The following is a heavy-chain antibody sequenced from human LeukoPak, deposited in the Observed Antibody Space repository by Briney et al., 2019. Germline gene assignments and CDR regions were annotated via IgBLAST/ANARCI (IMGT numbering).Heavy chain of an antibody. CDR2: IYHSGRT. V-gene: IGHV4-38-2*02. CDR3: ASSIAARNLYYYYYMDV. Sequence: SETLSLTCTVSGYSISSGYYWGRIRQPPGKGLEWIGSIYHSGRTNYNPSLKSRVTISVDTSKNQFSLKLSSVTAADTAVYYCASSIAARNLYYYYYMDVWGKGTTVTVSS. CDR1: GYSISSGYY. D-gene: IGHD6-6*01. J-gene: IGHJ6*03.